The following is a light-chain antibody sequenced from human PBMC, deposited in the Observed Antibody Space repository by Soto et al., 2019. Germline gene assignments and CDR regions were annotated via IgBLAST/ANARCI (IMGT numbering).Light chain of an antibody. CDR1: QSVSSY. CDR2: GAS. Sequence: EIVLTQSPGTLSLSPGEKATLSCRASQSVSSYLAWYQQKPGQAPRLLIYGASTRITGIPDRFSGVGSGTDFTLTISSLDPEDFAVYYCQQYNNLPRTFGQGPKVEIK. J-gene: IGKJ1*01. V-gene: IGKV3-20*01. CDR3: QQYNNLPRT.